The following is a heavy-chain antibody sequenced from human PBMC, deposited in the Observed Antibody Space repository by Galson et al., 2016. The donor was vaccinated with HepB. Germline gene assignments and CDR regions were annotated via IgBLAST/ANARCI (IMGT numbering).Heavy chain of an antibody. D-gene: IGHD1-1*01. J-gene: IGHJ5*02. CDR1: RFTFSSYS. CDR2: LSSSGRYI. V-gene: IGHV3-21*01. CDR3: ATDTSRDDDP. Sequence: SLRLSCAVSRFTFSSYSMNWVRQATGKGLEWVSFLSSSGRYIYYADSVKGRFTISRDNAKNSLYLQMNSLRAEDTAIYYCATDTSRDDDPWGQGTLVTVSS.